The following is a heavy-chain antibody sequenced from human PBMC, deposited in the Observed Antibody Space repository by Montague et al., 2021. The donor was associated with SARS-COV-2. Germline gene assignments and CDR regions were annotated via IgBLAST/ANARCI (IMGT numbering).Heavy chain of an antibody. D-gene: IGHD6-13*01. CDR1: GFTVTSNY. CDR3: AREDGRGGSSWYLY. J-gene: IGHJ4*02. V-gene: IGHV3-53*05. Sequence: SLRLSCAASGFTVTSNYMNWVRQAPGKGLEWVSTIFSDGSRWYPASVEGRFTISRDNSKNTVSLQMNSLRVEDTAVYFCAREDGRGGSSWYLYWGQGTLVTVSS. CDR2: IFSDGSR.